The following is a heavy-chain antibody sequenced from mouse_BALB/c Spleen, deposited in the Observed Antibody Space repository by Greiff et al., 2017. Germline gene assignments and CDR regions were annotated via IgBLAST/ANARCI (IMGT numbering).Heavy chain of an antibody. CDR2: IYPYNGGT. CDR1: GYTFTDYN. CDR3: ARKILYYYAMDY. V-gene: IGHV1S29*02. J-gene: IGHJ4*01. Sequence: EVQLQQSGPELVKPGASVKISCKASGYTFTDYNMHWVKQSHGKSLEWIGYIYPYNGGTGYNQKFKSKATLTVDNSSSTAYMELRSLTSEDSAVYYCARKILYYYAMDYWGQGTSVTVSS.